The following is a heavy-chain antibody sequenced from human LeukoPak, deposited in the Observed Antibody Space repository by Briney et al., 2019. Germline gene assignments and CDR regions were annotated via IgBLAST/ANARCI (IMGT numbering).Heavy chain of an antibody. J-gene: IGHJ4*02. CDR2: IYHSGST. Sequence: SSETLSLTCTVSGYSISSGYYWGWIRQPPGKGLEWIGSIYHSGSTYYNPSLKSRVTISVDTSKNQFSLKLRSVTAADTAVYYCARGKSRGSHIDYWGQGILVTVSS. V-gene: IGHV4-38-2*02. CDR3: ARGKSRGSHIDY. D-gene: IGHD1-26*01. CDR1: GYSISSGYY.